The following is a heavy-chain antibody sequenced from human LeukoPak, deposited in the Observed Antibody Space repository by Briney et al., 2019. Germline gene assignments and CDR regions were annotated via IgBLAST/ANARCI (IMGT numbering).Heavy chain of an antibody. CDR3: ARDPDSRGTEPPFFDH. D-gene: IGHD3-22*01. CDR1: GFDITAYT. CDR2: ISRSGSYI. Sequence: PGGSLRLSCSGSGFDITAYTVTRVRQVPGKSLEWVSSISRSGSYIHYAPSIRGRFTISRDNAKRSVYLQMNSLRVDDTALYYCARDPDSRGTEPPFFDHWGRGTLVTVSS. V-gene: IGHV3-21*01. J-gene: IGHJ4*02.